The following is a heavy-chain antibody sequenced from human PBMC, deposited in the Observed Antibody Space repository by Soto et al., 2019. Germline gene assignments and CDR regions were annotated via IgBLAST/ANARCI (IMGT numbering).Heavy chain of an antibody. CDR1: GFTFSSYG. V-gene: IGHV3-30*18. CDR2: ISYDGSNK. CDR3: AKDVVVGATTGLGDYYYYYGMDV. D-gene: IGHD1-26*01. Sequence: GGSLRLPCAASGFTFSSYGMHWVRQAPGKGLEWVAVISYDGSNKYYADSVKGRFTISRDNSKNTLYLQMNSLRAEDTAVYYCAKDVVVGATTGLGDYYYYYGMDVWGQGTTVTVSS. J-gene: IGHJ6*02.